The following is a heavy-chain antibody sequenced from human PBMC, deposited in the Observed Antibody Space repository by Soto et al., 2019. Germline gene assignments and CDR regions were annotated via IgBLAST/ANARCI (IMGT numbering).Heavy chain of an antibody. J-gene: IGHJ4*02. V-gene: IGHV1-18*01. CDR2: VGTANANT. CDR3: ARFLYTDPTASYSFAY. CDR1: GYTFTAYG. D-gene: IGHD3-16*01. Sequence: ASVKGSCKTSGYTFTAYGLAWLRQAPGQRPEWLGWVGTANANTNYAEKFQGRVTMTSDRSTTTTYMELRSLRSDDTAGYYCARFLYTDPTASYSFAYWCQGILVSGS.